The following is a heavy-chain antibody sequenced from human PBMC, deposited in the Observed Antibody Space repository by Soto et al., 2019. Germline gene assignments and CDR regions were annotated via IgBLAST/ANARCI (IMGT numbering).Heavy chain of an antibody. J-gene: IGHJ4*02. D-gene: IGHD5-18*01. CDR3: VGDQDVHTPMVHGNY. V-gene: IGHV3-48*02. Sequence: EVQLVESGGGLVQPGESLRLSCTASGITFSSYSMNWVRQAPRNGLEWLSYISSSKTTYADSVKGRFTISRDNAKNSVYLQMNSLRDEDTAVFYCVGDQDVHTPMVHGNYWGRGTRVTVSS. CDR1: GITFSSYS. CDR2: ISSSKTT.